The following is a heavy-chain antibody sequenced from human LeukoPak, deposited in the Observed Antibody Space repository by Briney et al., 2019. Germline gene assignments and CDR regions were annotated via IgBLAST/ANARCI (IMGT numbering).Heavy chain of an antibody. CDR3: AKGDGYNMFDS. V-gene: IGHV5-51*01. Sequence: KVSCKGSGYTFNSNWLGWVRQMPGKGLEWMGIIYPGDSDTRYSPSLQGQVTISVDKSIRTAYLQWSSLKASDSAIYYCAKGDGYNMFDSWGQGTLVTVSS. CDR2: IYPGDSDT. J-gene: IGHJ4*02. CDR1: GYTFNSNW. D-gene: IGHD5-24*01.